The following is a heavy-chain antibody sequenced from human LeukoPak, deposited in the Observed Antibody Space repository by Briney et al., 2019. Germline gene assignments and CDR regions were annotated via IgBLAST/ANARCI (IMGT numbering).Heavy chain of an antibody. Sequence: PGRSLRLSCAASGFTFSSYSMNWVRQVPGKGLEWVSSISSSSSYIYYADSVKGRFTISRDNAKNSLYLQMNSLRAEDTAVYYCARDVLRYFDWLEAPGDDYWGQGTLVTVSS. CDR3: ARDVLRYFDWLEAPGDDY. CDR2: ISSSSSYI. D-gene: IGHD3-9*01. V-gene: IGHV3-21*01. CDR1: GFTFSSYS. J-gene: IGHJ4*02.